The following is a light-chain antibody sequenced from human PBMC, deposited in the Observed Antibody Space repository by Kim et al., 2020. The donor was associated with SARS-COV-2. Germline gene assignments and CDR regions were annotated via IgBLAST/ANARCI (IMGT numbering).Light chain of an antibody. J-gene: IGLJ3*02. V-gene: IGLV3-19*01. CDR2: GGF. CDR1: SLRKSF. CDR3: NKRDESANSWV. Sequence: AVWQTIIITSYGESLRKSFVTGYQKQPGKPPTLVINGGFVRPPAIPDRFSGASSAGTASLTITGGQEEDDDDYYCNKRDESANSWVFGGGTKVTVL.